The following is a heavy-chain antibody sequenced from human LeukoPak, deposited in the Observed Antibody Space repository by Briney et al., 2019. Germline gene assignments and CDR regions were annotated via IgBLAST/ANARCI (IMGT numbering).Heavy chain of an antibody. D-gene: IGHD6-13*01. CDR2: INPNSGGT. J-gene: IGHJ4*02. CDR1: GYTFTGYY. CDR3: ATSMEEGSCWYGVDY. Sequence: ASVKVSCKASGYTFTGYYMHWVRRAPGQGLEWMGWINPNSGGTNYAQKFQGRVTMTRDTSISTAYMELSRLRSDDTAVYYCATSMEEGSCWYGVDYWGQGTLVTVSS. V-gene: IGHV1-2*02.